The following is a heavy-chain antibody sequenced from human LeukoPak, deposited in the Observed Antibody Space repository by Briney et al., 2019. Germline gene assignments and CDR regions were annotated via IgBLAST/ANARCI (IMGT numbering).Heavy chain of an antibody. J-gene: IGHJ4*02. Sequence: ASVKVSCKASGYSFTSYAIHWVRQAPGQRLEWMGWIDAGNGNTKYSQKFQGRVTITRDTSASTAYMELSSLRSEDTAVYYCASDPTGYCSSTSCYGLDYWGQGTLVTVSS. CDR3: ASDPTGYCSSTSCYGLDY. CDR1: GYSFTSYA. V-gene: IGHV1-3*01. D-gene: IGHD2-2*01. CDR2: IDAGNGNT.